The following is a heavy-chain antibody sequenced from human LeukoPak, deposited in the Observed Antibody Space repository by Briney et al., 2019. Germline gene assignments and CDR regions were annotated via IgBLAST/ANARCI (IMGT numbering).Heavy chain of an antibody. D-gene: IGHD1-26*01. CDR3: ARAIVGATYGY. Sequence: PSETLSPTCAVYGGSFSGYYWSWIRQPPGKGLEWIGEINHSGSTNYNPSLKSRVTISVDTSKNQFSLKLSSVTAADTAVYYCARAIVGATYGYWGQGTLVTVSS. CDR2: INHSGST. J-gene: IGHJ4*02. CDR1: GGSFSGYY. V-gene: IGHV4-34*01.